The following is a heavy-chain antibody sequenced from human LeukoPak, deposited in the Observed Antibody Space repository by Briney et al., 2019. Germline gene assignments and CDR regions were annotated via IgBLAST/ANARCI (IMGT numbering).Heavy chain of an antibody. CDR2: IYHSGST. Sequence: SETLSLTCAVSGGSISSGGYSWSGIRQPPGKGLEWIGYIYHSGSTYYNPSLKSRVTISVDRSKNQFSLKLSSVTAAATAVYYCARGNSSRPMTFAPSGQGTLVTVSS. CDR1: GGSISSGGYS. CDR3: ARGNSSRPMTFAP. D-gene: IGHD6-13*01. J-gene: IGHJ5*02. V-gene: IGHV4-30-2*01.